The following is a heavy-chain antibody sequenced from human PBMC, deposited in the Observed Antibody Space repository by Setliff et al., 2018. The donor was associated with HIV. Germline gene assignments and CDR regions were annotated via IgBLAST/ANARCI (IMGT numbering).Heavy chain of an antibody. V-gene: IGHV1-18*01. CDR1: GYTFIDYF. D-gene: IGHD3-22*01. CDR3: AKDMNRGGYSDSSPHDF. Sequence: ASVKVSCKASGYTFIDYFIHWVRQAPGQGPEWMGWINIRNGNTNYAQKFQGRVTMTTDTSTSTVYMELSGLRSEDTAVYYCAKDMNRGGYSDSSPHDFWGQGTLVTVSS. CDR2: INIRNGNT. J-gene: IGHJ4*02.